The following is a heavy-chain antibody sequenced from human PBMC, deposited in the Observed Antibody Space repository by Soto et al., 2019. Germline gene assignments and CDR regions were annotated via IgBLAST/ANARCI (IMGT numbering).Heavy chain of an antibody. V-gene: IGHV3-30*18. CDR3: AKDLYGSGPPGYYYYGMDV. CDR1: GFTFSSYG. CDR2: ISYDGSNK. D-gene: IGHD3-10*01. Sequence: GGSLRLSCAASGFTFSSYGMHWVRQAPGKGLEWVAVISYDGSNKYYADSVKGRFTISRDNSKNTLYLQMNGLRAEDTAVYYCAKDLYGSGPPGYYYYGMDVWGQGTTVTVSS. J-gene: IGHJ6*02.